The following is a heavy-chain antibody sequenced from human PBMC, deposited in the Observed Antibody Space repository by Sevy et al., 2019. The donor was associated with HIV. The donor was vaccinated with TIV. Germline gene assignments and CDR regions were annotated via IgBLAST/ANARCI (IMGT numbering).Heavy chain of an antibody. D-gene: IGHD6-19*01. CDR3: ARELISGRYYGMDV. CDR2: IYYTGST. J-gene: IGHJ6*02. CDR1: GGSISSYY. Sequence: SETQSLTCTVSGGSISSYYWSWIRQPPGKGLEWIGYIYYTGSTNYNPSLKSRVTISVDTSKNQFSLKLSSVTAADTAVYYCARELISGRYYGMDVWGQGTTVTVSS. V-gene: IGHV4-59*01.